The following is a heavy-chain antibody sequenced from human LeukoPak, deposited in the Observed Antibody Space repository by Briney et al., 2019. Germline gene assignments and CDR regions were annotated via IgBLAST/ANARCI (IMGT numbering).Heavy chain of an antibody. J-gene: IGHJ5*02. V-gene: IGHV3-23*01. D-gene: IGHD6-19*01. Sequence: GGSLRLSCAAPGFTFSSYAMSWVRQAPGKGLEWVSAISGSGGSTYYADSVKGRFTISRDNSKNTLYLQMNSLRAEDTAVYYCVKTPLPLDSSVHNWFDPWGQGTLVTVSS. CDR3: VKTPLPLDSSVHNWFDP. CDR2: ISGSGGST. CDR1: GFTFSSYA.